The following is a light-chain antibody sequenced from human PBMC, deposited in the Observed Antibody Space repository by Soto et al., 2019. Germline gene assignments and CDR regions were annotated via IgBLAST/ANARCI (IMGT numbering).Light chain of an antibody. CDR2: HAA. Sequence: EIVMTQSPATLSVSPGERATLSCRASQSVSNNVASYQQKPGQAPRLLIYHAATRATGIPARFSGSGSGTEVTLTISSVQSEDFAVYYCQQYNEWPLTFGGGTKVEIK. CDR1: QSVSNN. J-gene: IGKJ4*01. CDR3: QQYNEWPLT. V-gene: IGKV3-15*01.